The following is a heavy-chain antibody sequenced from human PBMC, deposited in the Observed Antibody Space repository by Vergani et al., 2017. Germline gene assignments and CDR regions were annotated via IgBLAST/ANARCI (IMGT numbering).Heavy chain of an antibody. D-gene: IGHD3-10*01. J-gene: IGHJ6*02. Sequence: EVQLLESGGGLVQPGGSLRLSCAASGFTFSSYAMSWVRQAPGKGLEWVSAISGSGGSTYYADSVKGRFTISRDNSKNTLYLQMNSMRAEDTAVYYCAKGELVRGVINSVYDFGMDVWSQGSTVTLSS. CDR2: ISGSGGST. CDR3: AKGELVRGVINSVYDFGMDV. CDR1: GFTFSSYA. V-gene: IGHV3-23*01.